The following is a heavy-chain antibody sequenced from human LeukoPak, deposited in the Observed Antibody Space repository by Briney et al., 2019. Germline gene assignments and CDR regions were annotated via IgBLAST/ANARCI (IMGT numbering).Heavy chain of an antibody. CDR2: IWYDGRNK. Sequence: PGGSLRLSCAASGFTFSSYGMHWVRQAPGKGLEWVAVIWYDGRNKNYAASVKGRFTISRDNSKNTLYLQMNSLRAEDTAVYYCARDVRAYSGYDSVDYWGQGTLVTVSS. D-gene: IGHD5-12*01. V-gene: IGHV3-33*01. CDR3: ARDVRAYSGYDSVDY. CDR1: GFTFSSYG. J-gene: IGHJ4*02.